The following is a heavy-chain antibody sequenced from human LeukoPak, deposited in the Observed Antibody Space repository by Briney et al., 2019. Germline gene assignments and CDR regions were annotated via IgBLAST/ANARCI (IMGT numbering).Heavy chain of an antibody. J-gene: IGHJ4*02. Sequence: GGSLRLSCAASGLTFSDHYMEWVRQAPGKGLEWIGRTRNKPNSYTTEYAAAVTGTFTISRDDSRNSLYLQMNSLKTEDTAVYYCATHAGMAAAGRVFDYWGRGTLVTVSS. D-gene: IGHD6-13*01. V-gene: IGHV3-72*01. CDR1: GLTFSDHY. CDR2: TRNKPNSYTT. CDR3: ATHAGMAAAGRVFDY.